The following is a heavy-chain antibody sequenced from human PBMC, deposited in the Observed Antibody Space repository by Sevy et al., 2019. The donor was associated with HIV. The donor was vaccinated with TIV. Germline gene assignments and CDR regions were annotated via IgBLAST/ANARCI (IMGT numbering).Heavy chain of an antibody. CDR2: IFSDGITT. J-gene: IGHJ4*02. Sequence: GGSLRLSCAASGFTFRNSGMHWVRQSPGKGLEWVASIFSDGITTYYGDSVKGRFTVFRDNSKSTLYMQMNSLRVEDTAVYYGARESPSDWYLDSWGQGSQVTVSS. V-gene: IGHV3-33*01. D-gene: IGHD6-19*01. CDR3: ARESPSDWYLDS. CDR1: GFTFRNSG.